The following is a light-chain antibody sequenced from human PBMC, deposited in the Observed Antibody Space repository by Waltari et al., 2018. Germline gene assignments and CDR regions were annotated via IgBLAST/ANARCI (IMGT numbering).Light chain of an antibody. CDR2: KAS. CDR3: QQYNNYPWT. J-gene: IGKJ1*01. V-gene: IGKV1-5*03. Sequence: DIQMTQSPSTLSASVGDRVTITCRASQNVRPYLAWYPHKSGKAPKLLIYKASTLEVGVPSRFSGSGAGTEFTLTIASLQPDDFGTYYCQQYNNYPWTFGQGTEVDVK. CDR1: QNVRPY.